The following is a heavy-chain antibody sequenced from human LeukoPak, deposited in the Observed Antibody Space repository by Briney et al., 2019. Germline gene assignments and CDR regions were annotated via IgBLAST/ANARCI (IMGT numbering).Heavy chain of an antibody. CDR3: AGGWSGYFASLDY. J-gene: IGHJ4*02. CDR1: GYSFSSYG. CDR2: ISAYNGDS. V-gene: IGHV1-18*01. D-gene: IGHD3-3*01. Sequence: ASVKVSCTGSGYSFSSYGMHWVRQAPGQGLEWMGWISAYNGDSDYAQNLQGRVTMTTDPSTSTAYMELRSLRSDDTAVYYCAGGWSGYFASLDYWGQGTLVTVAS.